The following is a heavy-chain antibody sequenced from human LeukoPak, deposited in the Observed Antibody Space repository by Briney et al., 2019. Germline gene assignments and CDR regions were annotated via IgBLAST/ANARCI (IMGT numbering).Heavy chain of an antibody. J-gene: IGHJ4*02. Sequence: SETLSLTCTVSGGSISSGDYYWSWIRQPAGKGLEWIGRISSSGSTNYNPSLKSRVTISVDTSKNQFSLKLSSVTAADTAVYYCARDDYYGSGSLGYWGQGTLVTVSS. V-gene: IGHV4-61*02. D-gene: IGHD3-10*01. CDR2: ISSSGST. CDR1: GGSISSGDYY. CDR3: ARDDYYGSGSLGY.